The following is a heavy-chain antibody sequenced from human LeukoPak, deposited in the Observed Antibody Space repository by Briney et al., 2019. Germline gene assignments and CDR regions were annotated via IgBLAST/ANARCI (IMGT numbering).Heavy chain of an antibody. Sequence: GGSLRLPCAASGFTFSSYAMHWVRQAPGKGLEWVAVISYDGSNKYYADSVKGRFTISRDNSKNTLYLQMNSLRAEDTAVYYCAKGDLPSGYDSSGWYWDYWGQGTLVTVSS. CDR2: ISYDGSNK. D-gene: IGHD6-19*01. CDR1: GFTFSSYA. CDR3: AKGDLPSGYDSSGWYWDY. V-gene: IGHV3-30-3*01. J-gene: IGHJ4*02.